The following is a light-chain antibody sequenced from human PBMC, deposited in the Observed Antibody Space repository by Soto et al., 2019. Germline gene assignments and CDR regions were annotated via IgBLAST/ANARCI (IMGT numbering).Light chain of an antibody. CDR3: QQRSNWPPIT. Sequence: EIVLTQSPATLSLSLGERATLSCRASQSVSSYLAWYQQKPGQAPRLLIYAASNRATGIPARFSGSGSGTDFTLTISSLEPEDFAVYYCQQRSNWPPITFGQGTRLEIK. V-gene: IGKV3-11*01. CDR1: QSVSSY. J-gene: IGKJ5*01. CDR2: AAS.